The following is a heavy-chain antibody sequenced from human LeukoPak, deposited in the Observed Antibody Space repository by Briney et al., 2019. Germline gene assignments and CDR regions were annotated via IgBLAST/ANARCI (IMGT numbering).Heavy chain of an antibody. V-gene: IGHV1-18*01. J-gene: IGHJ4*02. CDR2: ISTYNGDT. Sequence: ASVNVSCKASVYSFTYYAISWVRQAPGQGLAWMGWISTYNGDTRYARKFEGRVTLTTDTSTTTGYMEMGSLTSDDTAVYYCARDPSNTGGWNPYFDYWGQGTLVTVSS. CDR1: VYSFTYYA. CDR3: ARDPSNTGGWNPYFDY. D-gene: IGHD6-19*01.